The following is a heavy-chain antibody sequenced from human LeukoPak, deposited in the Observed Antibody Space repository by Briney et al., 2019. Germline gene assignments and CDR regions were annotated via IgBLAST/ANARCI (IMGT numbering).Heavy chain of an antibody. CDR3: ARVGGTAGYDSSGYYSFHWFDP. CDR2: IYTSGST. CDR1: GGSISSGSYY. J-gene: IGHJ5*02. D-gene: IGHD3-22*01. Sequence: PSETLSLTCTASGGSISSGSYYWSWIRQPAGKGLEWIGRIYTSGSTNYNPSLKSRVTISVDTSKNQFSLKLSSVTAADTAVYYCARVGGTAGYDSSGYYSFHWFDPWGQGTLVTVSS. V-gene: IGHV4-61*02.